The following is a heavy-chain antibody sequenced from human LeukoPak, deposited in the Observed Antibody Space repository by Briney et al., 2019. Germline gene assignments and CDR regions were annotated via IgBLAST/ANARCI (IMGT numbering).Heavy chain of an antibody. Sequence: SETLSLTCAVYGASFSGYYWSWIRQPPGKGLEWIGEINHSGSTNYNPSLKSRVTISVDTSKNQFSLKLSSVTAADTAVYYCARSSYWYFDLWGRGTLVTVSS. CDR2: INHSGST. CDR1: GASFSGYY. D-gene: IGHD6-6*01. V-gene: IGHV4-34*01. CDR3: ARSSYWYFDL. J-gene: IGHJ2*01.